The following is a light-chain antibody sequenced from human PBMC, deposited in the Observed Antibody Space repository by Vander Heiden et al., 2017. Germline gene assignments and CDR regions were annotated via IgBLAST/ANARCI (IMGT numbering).Light chain of an antibody. CDR1: SPSIGKGYD. CDR3: QSYDGSLNADV. Sequence: QSVLTQPPSVSGAPGQRLTISCPGSSPSIGKGYDLQWYQQVPGPAPNLLIYGNYNRPSGVPDRFSASKSGTSASQAISGLQAEYDADYYCQSYDGSLNADVFGSGTKVNVL. J-gene: IGLJ1*01. V-gene: IGLV1-40*01. CDR2: GNY.